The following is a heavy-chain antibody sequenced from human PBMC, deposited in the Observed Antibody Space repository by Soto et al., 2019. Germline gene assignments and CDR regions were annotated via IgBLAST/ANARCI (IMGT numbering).Heavy chain of an antibody. V-gene: IGHV4-39*01. D-gene: IGHD2-2*01. CDR3: AGGVGYCSSTSCYNWFDP. CDR2: IYYSGST. CDR1: GGSISSSSYY. Sequence: SETLSLTSTVSGGSISSSSYYWGWIRQPPGKGLEWIGSIYYSGSTYYNPSLKSRVTISVDTSKNQFSLKLSSVTAADTAVYFCAGGVGYCSSTSCYNWFDPWGQGTLVTVSS. J-gene: IGHJ5*02.